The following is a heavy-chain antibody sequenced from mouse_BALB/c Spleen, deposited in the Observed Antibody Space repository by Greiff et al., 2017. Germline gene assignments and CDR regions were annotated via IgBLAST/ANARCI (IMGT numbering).Heavy chain of an antibody. D-gene: IGHD1-1*02. CDR2: ISSGGGST. CDR3: ARHGERWAWFAY. J-gene: IGHJ3*01. CDR1: GFAFSSYD. V-gene: IGHV5-12-1*01. Sequence: EVKLMESGGGLVKPGGSLKLSCAASGFAFSSYDMSWVRQTPEKRLEWVAYISSGGGSTYYPDTVKGRFTISRDNAKNTLYLQMSSLKSEDTAMYYCARHGERWAWFAYWGQGTLVTVSA.